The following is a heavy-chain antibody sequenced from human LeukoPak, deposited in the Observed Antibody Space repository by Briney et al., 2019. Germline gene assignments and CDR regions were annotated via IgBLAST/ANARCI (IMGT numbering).Heavy chain of an antibody. Sequence: SETLSLTCAVSGGSVSSSIYYWGWFRQPPGKGLEWIGSIYYSGSIYFNPSLKSRLTISVDTSQNQFSLRLTSVTAADTAVYYCARQRGGSGSYYRYIVLDYWGQGTLVTVSS. J-gene: IGHJ4*02. CDR3: ARQRGGSGSYYRYIVLDY. CDR1: GGSVSSSIYY. D-gene: IGHD3-10*01. V-gene: IGHV4-39*01. CDR2: IYYSGSI.